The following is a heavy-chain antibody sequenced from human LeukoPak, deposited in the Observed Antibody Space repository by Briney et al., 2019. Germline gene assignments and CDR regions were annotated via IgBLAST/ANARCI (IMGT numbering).Heavy chain of an antibody. CDR2: IKSKTDGGTT. V-gene: IGHV3-15*01. CDR1: GFTFSNAW. J-gene: IGHJ4*02. D-gene: IGHD6-19*01. CDR3: TTIAVAGDYFDY. Sequence: PGGSLRLSCAASGFTFSNAWMSWVRQAPGKGLEWVGRIKSKTDGGTTDYAAPVKGRFTISRDDSKNTLYLQMNSLKTEDTAVYYCTTIAVAGDYFDYWGQGTLVTVSS.